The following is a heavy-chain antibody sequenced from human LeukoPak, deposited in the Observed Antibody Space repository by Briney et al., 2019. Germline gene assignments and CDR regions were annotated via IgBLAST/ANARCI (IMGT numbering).Heavy chain of an antibody. CDR2: ISWNSGSI. V-gene: IGHV3-9*01. CDR3: ARPRLPYYYYGMDV. D-gene: IGHD5-12*01. Sequence: GRSLRLSCAASGFTFDDYAMHWVRQAPGKGLEWVSGISWNSGSIGYADSVKGRFTISRDNAKNSLYLQMNSLRAEDTAVYYCARPRLPYYYYGMDVWGQGTTVTVSS. CDR1: GFTFDDYA. J-gene: IGHJ6*02.